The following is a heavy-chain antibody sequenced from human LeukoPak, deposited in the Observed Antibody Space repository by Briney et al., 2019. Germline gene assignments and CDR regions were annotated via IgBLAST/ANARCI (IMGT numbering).Heavy chain of an antibody. CDR1: GYTFTSYY. V-gene: IGHV1-46*04. D-gene: IGHD3-3*01. CDR2: INPSGGST. Sequence: ASVKVSCKASGYTFTSYYIHWVRQAPGQGLEWMGIINPSGGSTSYADSVKGRFTISRDNSKNTLYLQMNSLRAEDTAVYYCAKEADSTSWGQGTLVTVSS. CDR3: AKEADSTS. J-gene: IGHJ5*02.